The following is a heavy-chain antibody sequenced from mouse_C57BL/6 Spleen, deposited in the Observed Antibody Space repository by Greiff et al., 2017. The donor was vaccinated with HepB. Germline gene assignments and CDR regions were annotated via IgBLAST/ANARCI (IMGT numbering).Heavy chain of an antibody. CDR2: IYPGSGNT. V-gene: IGHV1-76*01. J-gene: IGHJ1*03. CDR1: GYTFTDYY. Sequence: VQGVESGAELVRPGASVKLSCKASGYTFTDYYINWVKQRPGQGLEWIARIYPGSGNTYYNEKFKGKATLTAEKSSSTAYMQLSSLTSEDSAVYFCARWRGNWYFDVWGTGDTVTVSS. CDR3: ARWRGNWYFDV.